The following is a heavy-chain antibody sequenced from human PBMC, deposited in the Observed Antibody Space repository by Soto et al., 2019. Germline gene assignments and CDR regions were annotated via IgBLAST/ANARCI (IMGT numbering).Heavy chain of an antibody. J-gene: IGHJ6*02. CDR3: ARGTEDYYYYYGMDV. Sequence: PGGSLRLSCAASGFTVSSNYMSWVRQAPGKGLEWVSVIYSGGSTYYADSVKGRFTISRDNSKNTLYLQMNSLRAEDTAVYYCARGTEDYYYYYGMDVWGQGTTVTVSS. V-gene: IGHV3-66*01. CDR1: GFTVSSNY. CDR2: IYSGGST.